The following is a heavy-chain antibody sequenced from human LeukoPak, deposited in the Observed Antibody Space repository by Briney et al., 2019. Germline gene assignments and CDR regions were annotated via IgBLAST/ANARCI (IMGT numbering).Heavy chain of an antibody. CDR1: GFTFNNYA. D-gene: IGHD2-21*01. J-gene: IGHJ3*02. CDR2: IGGSGRST. CDR3: ARGYCGRDTCLGAFDI. V-gene: IGHV3-23*01. Sequence: PGGSQRLSCAASGFTFNNYAVTWVRQAPGKGLEWVSAIGGSGRSTFYPVSVKGRFTISRDSSKKTVYLQMDSLRVEDTAVYYCARGYCGRDTCLGAFDIWGQGTLVTVSS.